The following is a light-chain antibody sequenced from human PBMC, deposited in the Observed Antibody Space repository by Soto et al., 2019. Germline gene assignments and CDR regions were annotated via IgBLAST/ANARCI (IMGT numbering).Light chain of an antibody. CDR2: DAA. CDR3: QQSGSSPLT. Sequence: LSQSAGDRGPRIFRTSQSVTNSYVAWYQQKPGQAPRLLLYDAATRATGIPDRFSGSGSGTDFSLTIIRPGHEDLAVYFCQQSGSSPLTFGGGTKVDIK. V-gene: IGKV3-20*01. CDR1: QSVTNSY. J-gene: IGKJ4*01.